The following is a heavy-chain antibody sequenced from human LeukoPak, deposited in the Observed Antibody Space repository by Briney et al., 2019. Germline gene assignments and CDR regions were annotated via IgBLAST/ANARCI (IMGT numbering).Heavy chain of an antibody. D-gene: IGHD2-2*01. Sequence: PGGSLRLSCAASGFTFSSYWMSWVRQAPGRGRGWGAKKKQDGSEKYYVDSVKGRFTISRDNAKNSLYLQMNSLRAEDTAVYYCARGAATFVVVPAATETWGQGTLVTVSS. V-gene: IGHV3-7*01. CDR1: GFTFSSYW. CDR3: ARGAATFVVVPAATET. J-gene: IGHJ4*02. CDR2: KKQDGSEK.